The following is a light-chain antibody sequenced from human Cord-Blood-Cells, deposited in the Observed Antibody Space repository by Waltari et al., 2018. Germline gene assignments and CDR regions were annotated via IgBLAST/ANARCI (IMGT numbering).Light chain of an antibody. CDR3: QQSYSTLT. Sequence: DIQITQSPSSLSASVGDRVTITCRASQSISSYLNWYQQKPGKAPKLLIYAASSLQSGVPSRVSGSGSGTDFTLTISRLQPEDFATCYCQQSYSTLTFGGGTKVEIK. CDR2: AAS. J-gene: IGKJ4*01. CDR1: QSISSY. V-gene: IGKV1-39*01.